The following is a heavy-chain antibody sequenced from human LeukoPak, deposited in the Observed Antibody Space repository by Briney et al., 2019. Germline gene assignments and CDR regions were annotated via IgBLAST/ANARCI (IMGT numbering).Heavy chain of an antibody. CDR2: ISGSGGST. V-gene: IGHV3-23*01. Sequence: GGSLRLSCAASGFTFSSYAMSWVRKTPGKGLEWVSAISGSGGSTYYADSVKGRFTISRDNSKNTLFLQMNSLGAEDTAPYYCAKSVAIYFYYGLAVWGQGTTVTVSS. CDR3: AKSVAIYFYYGLAV. CDR1: GFTFSSYA. J-gene: IGHJ6*02. D-gene: IGHD3-3*01.